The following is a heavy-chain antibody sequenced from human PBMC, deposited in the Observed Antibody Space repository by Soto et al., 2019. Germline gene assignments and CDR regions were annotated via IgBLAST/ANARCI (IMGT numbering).Heavy chain of an antibody. V-gene: IGHV3-74*01. J-gene: IGHJ4*02. CDR3: ARVSGSWAPFDY. CDR2: INGDGSSI. CDR1: GFPFSSYW. D-gene: IGHD6-13*01. Sequence: GGSLRLSCAASGFPFSSYWMHWVRQAPGKGLVWVSRINGDGSSISYADSVKGRFTISRDNAKNTLYLQMNSLRAEDTAVYYCARVSGSWAPFDYWGQGTLVTVSS.